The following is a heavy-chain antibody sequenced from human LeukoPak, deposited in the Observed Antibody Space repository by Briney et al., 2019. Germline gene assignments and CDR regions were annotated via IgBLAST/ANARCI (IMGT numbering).Heavy chain of an antibody. CDR2: IIPILGIA. V-gene: IGHV1-69*04. J-gene: IGHJ4*02. D-gene: IGHD5-24*01. CDR1: GGTFSSYA. CDR3: ARDTGDGYNS. Sequence: GASVKVSCKASGGTFSSYAISWVRQAPGQGLAWMGRIIPILGIANYAQKFQGRVTITADKSTSTAYMELSSLRSEDTAVYYCARDTGDGYNSWGQGTLVTVSS.